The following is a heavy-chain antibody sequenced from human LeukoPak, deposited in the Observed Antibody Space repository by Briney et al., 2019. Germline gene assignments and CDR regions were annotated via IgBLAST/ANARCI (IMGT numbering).Heavy chain of an antibody. CDR3: ARDYYYYDSSGYFV. D-gene: IGHD3-22*01. Sequence: SETLSLTCAVYGGSFSGYYWSWIRQPPGEGLEWIGEINHSGSTNYNPSLKSRVTISVDTSKNQFSLKLSSVTAADTAVYYCARDYYYYDSSGYFVWGQGTLVTVSS. V-gene: IGHV4-34*01. CDR1: GGSFSGYY. J-gene: IGHJ4*02. CDR2: INHSGST.